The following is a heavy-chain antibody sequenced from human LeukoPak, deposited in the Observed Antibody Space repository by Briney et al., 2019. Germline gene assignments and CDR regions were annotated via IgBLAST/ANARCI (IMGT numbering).Heavy chain of an antibody. CDR1: GGSISSRSYY. CDR2: IYYSGST. Sequence: PSETLSLTCTVSGGSISSRSYYWGWIRQPPGKGLEWIGSIYYSGSTYYNPSLKSRVSISVDTSKNQFSLKLNSVTAADTAVYYCARQYYYDSSGYPLDYWGQGTLVTVSS. V-gene: IGHV4-39*01. CDR3: ARQYYYDSSGYPLDY. J-gene: IGHJ4*02. D-gene: IGHD3-22*01.